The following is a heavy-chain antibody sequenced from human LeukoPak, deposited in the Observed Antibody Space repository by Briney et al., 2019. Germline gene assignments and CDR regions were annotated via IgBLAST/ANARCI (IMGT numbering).Heavy chain of an antibody. CDR2: IYPGDSDT. J-gene: IGHJ3*02. V-gene: IGHV5-51*01. CDR3: ARQWELLGHAFDI. Sequence: GESLKISCKGSGYSFTSYWIGWVRQMPGKGLEWMGIIYPGDSDTRYSPSFQGQVTISANKSISTAYLQWSSLKASDTAMYYCARQWELLGHAFDIWGQGTMVTVSS. D-gene: IGHD1-26*01. CDR1: GYSFTSYW.